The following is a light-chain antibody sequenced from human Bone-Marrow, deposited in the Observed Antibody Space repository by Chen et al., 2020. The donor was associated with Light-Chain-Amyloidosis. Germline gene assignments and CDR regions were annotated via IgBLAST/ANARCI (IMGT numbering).Light chain of an antibody. CDR2: RAT. Sequence: SYELTQPPSVSVSPGQTARITCSGDDLPTKYAYWYQQKPGQAPVLVIHRATERPSGISERLSGSSSGTKATLTISGVQAEDEADYHCQSADSSGTYEVIFGGGTKLTVL. V-gene: IGLV3-25*03. CDR3: QSADSSGTYEVI. CDR1: DLPTKY. J-gene: IGLJ2*01.